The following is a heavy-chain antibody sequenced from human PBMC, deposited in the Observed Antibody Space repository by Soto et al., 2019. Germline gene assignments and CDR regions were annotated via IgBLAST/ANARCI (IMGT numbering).Heavy chain of an antibody. Sequence: SETLSLTCTVSGCSISSYYWSWIRQPPGKGLEWIGYIYYSGSTNYNPSLKSRVTISVDTSKNQFSLKLSSVTAADTAVYYCARSLGKNPITIFGRAYYYYMDVWGKGTTVTVSS. D-gene: IGHD3-3*01. V-gene: IGHV4-59*01. J-gene: IGHJ6*03. CDR3: ARSLGKNPITIFGRAYYYYMDV. CDR2: IYYSGST. CDR1: GCSISSYY.